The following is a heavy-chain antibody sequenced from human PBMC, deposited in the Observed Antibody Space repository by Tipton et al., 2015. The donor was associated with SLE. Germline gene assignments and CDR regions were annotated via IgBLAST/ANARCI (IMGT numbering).Heavy chain of an antibody. CDR1: GGSIGTDY. CDR3: ARDTGVDIDY. V-gene: IGHV4-59*01. D-gene: IGHD7-27*01. Sequence: TLSLTCTVSGGSIGTDYWSWIRQPPGKGLEWIGYIYYSGTTNYNPSLKSRVTISVDTSKNQFSLKLSSVTAADTAIYFCARDTGVDIDYWGQGIQVTVSS. CDR2: IYYSGTT. J-gene: IGHJ4*02.